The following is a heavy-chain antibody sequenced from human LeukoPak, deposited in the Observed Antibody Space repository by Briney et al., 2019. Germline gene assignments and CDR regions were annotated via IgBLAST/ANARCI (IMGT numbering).Heavy chain of an antibody. D-gene: IGHD3-9*01. CDR2: ISSSSSSYI. CDR3: ARDEGNYDILTGRYYYYMDV. V-gene: IGHV3-21*01. J-gene: IGHJ6*03. Sequence: GGSLRLSCAASGFSFSSYSMNWVRQAPGKGLEWASSISSSSSSYIYYADSLKGRFTISRDNAKNSLYLQMNSLRAEDTAVYYCARDEGNYDILTGRYYYYMDVWGKGTTVTVSS. CDR1: GFSFSSYS.